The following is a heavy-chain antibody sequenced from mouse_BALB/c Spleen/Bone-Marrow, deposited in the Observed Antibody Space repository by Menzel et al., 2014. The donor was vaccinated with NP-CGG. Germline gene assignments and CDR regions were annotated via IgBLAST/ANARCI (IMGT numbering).Heavy chain of an antibody. CDR2: ISSGGNYT. D-gene: IGHD1-1*01. Sequence: EVQRVESGGGLVKPGGSLKLSCAASGFNIRSYAMSWVRQSPEQRLEWVAEISSGGNYTYYPATVPGRFTITRDNAKNILDLEMSSLRSDDTAMYYCVRAYGSSYAMDYWGQGTSVTVSS. CDR3: VRAYGSSYAMDY. J-gene: IGHJ4*01. V-gene: IGHV5-9-4*01. CDR1: GFNIRSYA.